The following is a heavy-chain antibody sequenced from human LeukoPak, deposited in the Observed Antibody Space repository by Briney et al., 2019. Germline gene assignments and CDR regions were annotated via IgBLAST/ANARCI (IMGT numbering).Heavy chain of an antibody. D-gene: IGHD3-22*01. CDR1: GFSFSSHG. Sequence: GGSLRLSCAASGFSFSSHGMSWVRQAPGKGLEWVSGIIGGAGGTYYADSVKGRFTISRDNAKNSVYLQMNSLRAEDTAVYYCAGGYRSRFDYWGQGTLVTVSS. J-gene: IGHJ4*02. CDR2: IIGGAGGT. V-gene: IGHV3-23*01. CDR3: AGGYRSRFDY.